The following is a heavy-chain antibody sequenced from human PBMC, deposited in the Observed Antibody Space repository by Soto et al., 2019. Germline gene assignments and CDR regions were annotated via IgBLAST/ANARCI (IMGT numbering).Heavy chain of an antibody. CDR1: GFTFSTYA. CDR3: AKDRNYPRDQFHY. CDR2: ISANGQGI. J-gene: IGHJ4*02. V-gene: IGHV3-23*01. D-gene: IGHD1-7*01. Sequence: GGSLRLSCAASGFTFSTYALSWVRQAPGKGLEWVSAISANGQGIYYADSVRGRFTISRDNSKNAIFLHMDSLRAEDTAVYYCAKDRNYPRDQFHYWGQGTLVTVSS.